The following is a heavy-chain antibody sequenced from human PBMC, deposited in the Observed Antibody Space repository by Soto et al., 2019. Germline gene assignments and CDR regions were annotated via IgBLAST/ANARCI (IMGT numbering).Heavy chain of an antibody. V-gene: IGHV4-39*07. D-gene: IGHD3-10*01. CDR1: GGSISSSSYY. CDR3: ARRDYGSGSYEYYFDY. Sequence: SETLSLTCTVSGGSISSSSYYWGWIRQPPGKGLEWIGSIYYSGSTYYNPSLKSRVTISVDTSKNQFSLKLSSVTAADTAVYYCARRDYGSGSYEYYFDYWGQGTLVTVSS. CDR2: IYYSGST. J-gene: IGHJ4*02.